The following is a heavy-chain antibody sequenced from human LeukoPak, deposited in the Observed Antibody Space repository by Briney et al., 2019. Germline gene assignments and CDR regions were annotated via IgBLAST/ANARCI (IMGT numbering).Heavy chain of an antibody. J-gene: IGHJ3*02. CDR3: ASRTGTTTVDI. CDR2: INSDGSST. CDR1: GFTFSSYW. V-gene: IGHV3-74*01. D-gene: IGHD1-7*01. Sequence: GGSLRLSCAASGFTFSSYWMHWVRQAPGKGLVWVSRINSDGSSTSYADSVKGRFTISRDNAKNTLYLQMNSLRAEDTAVNYCASRTGTTTVDIWGQGTMVTVSS.